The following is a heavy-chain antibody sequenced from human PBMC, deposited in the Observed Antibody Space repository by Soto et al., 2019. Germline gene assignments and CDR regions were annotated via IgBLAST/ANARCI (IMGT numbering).Heavy chain of an antibody. CDR2: ITHSGST. V-gene: IGHV4-34*01. J-gene: IGHJ2*01. CDR3: ARDVMANNRDHGYFDL. D-gene: IGHD2-8*01. CDR1: GGSFSGYY. Sequence: QVQLQQWGAGLLKPSETLSLTCAVYGGSFSGYYWSWIRQPPGPGLECIVEITHSGSTNYNPSLKRRGTMSVDTSKSQFPLKLSSVTAAHTAGYYWARDVMANNRDHGYFDLWGRGTLVTVSS.